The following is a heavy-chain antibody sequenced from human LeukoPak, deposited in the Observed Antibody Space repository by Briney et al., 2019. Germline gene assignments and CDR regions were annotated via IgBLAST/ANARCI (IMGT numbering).Heavy chain of an antibody. Sequence: PGGSLRLSCTVSGFPYSSYGMHLVRQTPGRGLEWVAFIRYDGKTEYYADSVKGRFTIAREDSHSTFHLHMKDLRPDDAVVYFCAKHLNTVVMQYLDSWGQGTLVSVSS. CDR2: IRYDGKTE. J-gene: IGHJ4*02. D-gene: IGHD2-21*01. CDR3: AKHLNTVVMQYLDS. CDR1: GFPYSSYG. V-gene: IGHV3-30*02.